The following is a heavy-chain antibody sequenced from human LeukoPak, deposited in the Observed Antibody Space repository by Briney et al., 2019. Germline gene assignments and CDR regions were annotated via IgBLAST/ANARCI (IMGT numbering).Heavy chain of an antibody. CDR1: GYTFTGYY. V-gene: IGHV1-2*02. CDR2: INPNSGGT. CDR3: ARDREKGYCSSTSCNWFDP. D-gene: IGHD2-2*01. J-gene: IGHJ5*02. Sequence: ASVKVSCKASGYTFTGYYMHWVRQAPGQGLEWMGWINPNSGGTNYAQKFQGRVTMTRDTSISTAYMELSRLRSDDTAVYYCARDREKGYCSSTSCNWFDPWGQGTLVTVSS.